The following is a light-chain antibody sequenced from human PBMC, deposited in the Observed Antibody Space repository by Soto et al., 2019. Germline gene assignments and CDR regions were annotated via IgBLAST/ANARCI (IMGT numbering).Light chain of an antibody. CDR3: QQYGSSPLT. J-gene: IGKJ4*01. V-gene: IGKV3-20*01. Sequence: DIVLTQSPGTLSLSPGERATLSCRASQSVSSSYLAWYQQKPGQAPRLLIYGASIRATGIPDRFSGSGSGTDFTLTSSRLDPEDFAVYYCQQYGSSPLTFGGGTKVEIK. CDR2: GAS. CDR1: QSVSSSY.